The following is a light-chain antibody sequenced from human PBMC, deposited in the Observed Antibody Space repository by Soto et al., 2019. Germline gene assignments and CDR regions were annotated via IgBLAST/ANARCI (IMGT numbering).Light chain of an antibody. CDR1: SSDIGGYDY. CDR2: QVN. J-gene: IGLJ1*01. V-gene: IGLV2-8*01. Sequence: QSALTQPPSGSGFHGQSVTISCTGTSSDIGGYDYVSRYRQHPGKVPKLMIYQVNRRPSGVPDRFFGSKSGNTASLTVSGLQAEDEADYYCSSYAGSDNPYVFGSGTKVTVL. CDR3: SSYAGSDNPYV.